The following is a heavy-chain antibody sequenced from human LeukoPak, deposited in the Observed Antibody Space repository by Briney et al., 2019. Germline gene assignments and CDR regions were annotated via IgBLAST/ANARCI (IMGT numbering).Heavy chain of an antibody. J-gene: IGHJ5*02. CDR2: IYYSGST. CDR1: GGSISSYY. CDR3: ARDDGDYEGWFDP. Sequence: SETLSLTCTVSGGSISSYYWSWLRQPPGKGLEWIGYIYYSGSTNHNPSLKSRVTISVDTSKNQFSLKLSSVTAADTAVYYCARDDGDYEGWFDPWGQGTLVTVSS. V-gene: IGHV4-59*01. D-gene: IGHD4-17*01.